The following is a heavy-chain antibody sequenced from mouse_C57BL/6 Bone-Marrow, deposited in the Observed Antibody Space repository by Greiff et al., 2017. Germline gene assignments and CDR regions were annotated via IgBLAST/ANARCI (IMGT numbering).Heavy chain of an antibody. V-gene: IGHV1-15*01. CDR3: TRPGSSFYYFDY. J-gene: IGHJ2*01. CDR1: GYTFTDYE. D-gene: IGHD1-1*01. Sequence: QVQLQQSGAELVRPGASVTLSCKASGYTFTDYEMHWVKQTPVHGLEWIGAIDPETGGTAYNQKVKGKAILTADKSSSTAYMELRSLTSEDSAVYYCTRPGSSFYYFDYWGQGTTLTVSS. CDR2: IDPETGGT.